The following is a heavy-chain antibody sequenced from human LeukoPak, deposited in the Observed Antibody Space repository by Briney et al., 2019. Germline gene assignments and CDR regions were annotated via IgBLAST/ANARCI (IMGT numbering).Heavy chain of an antibody. D-gene: IGHD3-10*01. Sequence: GGSLRLSCAASGFIFSDYAMHWVRQAPGKGLEWVAFISYDGKNSYYAGSVKGRFTISRGSSENTLYLQMNSLRVEDTAVYYCARGSKGIGDFYTDYWGQGTLVTVSS. J-gene: IGHJ4*02. CDR1: GFIFSDYA. CDR2: ISYDGKNS. CDR3: ARGSKGIGDFYTDY. V-gene: IGHV3-30*04.